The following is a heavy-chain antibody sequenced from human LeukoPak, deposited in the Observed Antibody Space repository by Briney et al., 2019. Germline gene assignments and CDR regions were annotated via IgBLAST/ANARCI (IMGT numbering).Heavy chain of an antibody. J-gene: IGHJ3*02. Sequence: SSVKVSCKASGYTFTGYYMHWVRQAPGQGLEWMGWINPNSGGTNYAQKFQGRVTMTRDTSISTAYMELSRLRCDDKAVYYCARPLADGYNDAFDIWGQGTMVTVSS. CDR2: INPNSGGT. V-gene: IGHV1-2*02. CDR1: GYTFTGYY. D-gene: IGHD5-24*01. CDR3: ARPLADGYNDAFDI.